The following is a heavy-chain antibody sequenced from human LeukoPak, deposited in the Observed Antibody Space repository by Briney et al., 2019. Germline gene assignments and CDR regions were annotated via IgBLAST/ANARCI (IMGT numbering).Heavy chain of an antibody. V-gene: IGHV1-8*01. D-gene: IGHD6-6*01. J-gene: IGHJ4*02. CDR2: MNPNSGNT. CDR1: GYTFTSYD. Sequence: KPGASVKVSCKASGYTFTSYDINWVRQATGQGLEWMGWMNPNSGNTGYAQKFQGRVTMTRNTSISTAYMELRSLRSDDTAVYYCARDQGRGSSAESDYWGQGTLVTVSS. CDR3: ARDQGRGSSAESDY.